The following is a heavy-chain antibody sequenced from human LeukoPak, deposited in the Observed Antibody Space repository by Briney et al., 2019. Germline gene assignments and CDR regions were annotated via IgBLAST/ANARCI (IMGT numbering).Heavy chain of an antibody. CDR2: INPNSGDT. CDR1: GYTFTGHY. J-gene: IGHJ6*02. D-gene: IGHD3-10*01. CDR3: ARSGGRSSSVRGFGYYYGMDV. V-gene: IGHV1-2*02. Sequence: ASVKVSCKASGYTFTGHYIQWVRQAPGQGLEWMGWINPNSGDTEYSRKFQGRVTMTRDTPITTAYMELSGLRSDDTAVYHCARSGGRSSSVRGFGYYYGMDVWGQGTTVTVS.